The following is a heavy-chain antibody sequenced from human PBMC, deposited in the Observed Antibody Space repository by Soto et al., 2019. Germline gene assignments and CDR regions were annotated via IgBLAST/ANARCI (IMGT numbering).Heavy chain of an antibody. CDR1: GFSLSTSGVG. Sequence: QITLKESGPTLVKPTQTLTLTCTFSGFSLSTSGVGVGWIRQPPGKALEWLALIYWDDDKRYSPSLKSRLTITKDTSKNQVVLTMTNMDPVDTATYYCAQAVIVATTFDYWGQGTLVTVSS. CDR3: AQAVIVATTFDY. V-gene: IGHV2-5*02. D-gene: IGHD5-12*01. J-gene: IGHJ4*02. CDR2: IYWDDDK.